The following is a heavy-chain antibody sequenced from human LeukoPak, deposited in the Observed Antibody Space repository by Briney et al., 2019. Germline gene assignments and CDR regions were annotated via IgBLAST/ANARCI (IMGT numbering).Heavy chain of an antibody. CDR3: RAVAGPDDF. D-gene: IGHD6-19*01. CDR2: INNDGSST. CDR1: GLTFGRYW. V-gene: IGHV3-74*01. Sequence: GSLRLSCAASGLTFGRYWMHWVRQAPGKGLVWVSRINNDGSSTTYADSEKGRFTISRDTAKNTLFLQVNSLRDEDTAVYYCRAVAGPDDFWGQGTLVSVSS. J-gene: IGHJ4*02.